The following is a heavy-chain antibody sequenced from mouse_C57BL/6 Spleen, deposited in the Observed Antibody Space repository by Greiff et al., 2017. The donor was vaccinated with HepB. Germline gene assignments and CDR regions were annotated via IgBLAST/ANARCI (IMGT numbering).Heavy chain of an antibody. CDR2: FYPGSGSI. Sequence: VQLQQSGAELVKPGASVKLSCKASGYTFTEYTIHWVKQRSGQGLEWIGWFYPGSGSIKYNEKFKDKATLTADKSSSTVYMALSRLTSEDSAVYVCARHGYYDYDGGHAMDYWGQGTSVTVSS. D-gene: IGHD2-4*01. J-gene: IGHJ4*01. V-gene: IGHV1-62-2*01. CDR1: GYTFTEYT. CDR3: ARHGYYDYDGGHAMDY.